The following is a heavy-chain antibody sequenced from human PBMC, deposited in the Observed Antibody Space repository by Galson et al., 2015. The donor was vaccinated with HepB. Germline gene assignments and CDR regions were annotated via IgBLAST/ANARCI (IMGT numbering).Heavy chain of an antibody. CDR1: GFTFDDYT. J-gene: IGHJ4*02. Sequence: SLRLSCAASGFTFDDYTMHWVRQAPGKGLEWVSLISWDGGSTYYADSVKGRFTISRDNSKNSLYLQMNSLRTEDTALYYCAKDGIVGASEYYFDYWGQGTLVTVSS. CDR2: ISWDGGST. V-gene: IGHV3-43*01. CDR3: AKDGIVGASEYYFDY. D-gene: IGHD1-26*01.